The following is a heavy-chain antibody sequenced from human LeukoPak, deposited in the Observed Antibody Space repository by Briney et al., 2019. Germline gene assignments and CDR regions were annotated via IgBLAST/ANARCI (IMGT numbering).Heavy chain of an antibody. CDR2: ISDSGV. D-gene: IGHD4/OR15-4a*01. CDR3: AKGADYGGGRVDY. CDR1: GFTFSRYA. V-gene: IGHV3-23*01. Sequence: PGGSLRLSCAASGFTFSRYAMTWVRQAPGRGLEWVSTISDSGVYADSVKGRFTISRDNSKNTLYLQMNSLRAEDTAEYYCAKGADYGGGRVDYWGQGTLVTVSS. J-gene: IGHJ4*02.